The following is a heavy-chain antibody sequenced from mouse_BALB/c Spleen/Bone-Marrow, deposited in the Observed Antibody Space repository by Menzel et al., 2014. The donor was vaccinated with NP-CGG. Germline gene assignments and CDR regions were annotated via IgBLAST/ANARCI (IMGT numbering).Heavy chain of an antibody. Sequence: EVQLQQSGGGLVKPGGSLKLSCEASGITVSSYAMSWVRQTPEKRLEWVASIGSGGRKHYPDSVEGRLTISRDNARNILYLQASSLRSEDTAMYYCARGGMTPFDFWGQGITLTVSS. CDR1: GITVSSYA. CDR2: IGSGGRK. J-gene: IGHJ2*01. CDR3: ARGGMTPFDF. D-gene: IGHD2-13*01. V-gene: IGHV5-6-5*01.